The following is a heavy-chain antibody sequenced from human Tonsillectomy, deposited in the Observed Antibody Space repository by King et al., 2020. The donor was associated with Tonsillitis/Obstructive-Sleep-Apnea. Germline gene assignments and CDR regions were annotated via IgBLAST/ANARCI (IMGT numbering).Heavy chain of an antibody. Sequence: VQLVESGGGLVKPGGSLRLSCAASGFTFSSYRMNWVRQAPGKGLEWGSSISSSSSYIYYADSVKGRFTISRDHAMNSLYLQMNSRRVEDTAVYYCARSDRDAYDIWGQGTMVTVSS. D-gene: IGHD1-14*01. CDR1: GFTFSSYR. J-gene: IGHJ3*02. V-gene: IGHV3-21*06. CDR2: ISSSSSYI. CDR3: ARSDRDAYDI.